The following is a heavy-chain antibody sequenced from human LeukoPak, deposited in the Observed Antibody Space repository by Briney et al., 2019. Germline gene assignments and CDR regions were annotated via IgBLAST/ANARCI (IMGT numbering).Heavy chain of an antibody. CDR2: IIPIFGTA. Sequence: ASVKVSCKASGGTFSSYAISWVRQAPGQGLEWMGGIIPIFGTANYAQRFQGRVTITADKSASTAYMELSSLRSEDTAVYYCARDLFLDYYDSSGYLYAFDIWGQGTMVTVSS. CDR1: GGTFSSYA. CDR3: ARDLFLDYYDSSGYLYAFDI. D-gene: IGHD3-22*01. V-gene: IGHV1-69*06. J-gene: IGHJ3*02.